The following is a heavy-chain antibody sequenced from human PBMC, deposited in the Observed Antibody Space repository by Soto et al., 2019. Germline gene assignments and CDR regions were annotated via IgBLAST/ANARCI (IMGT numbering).Heavy chain of an antibody. CDR3: VRDVPHNWFDP. CDR1: GFTFSSYA. J-gene: IGHJ5*02. Sequence: PGGSLRLSCAASGFTFSSYAMSWVRQAPGKGLEWVSAISGSGGSTYYADSVKGRFTISRDNAKNTVYLQMNSLRVEDTAVYYCVRDVPHNWFDPWGQGTLVTVSS. CDR2: ISGSGGST. V-gene: IGHV3-23*01.